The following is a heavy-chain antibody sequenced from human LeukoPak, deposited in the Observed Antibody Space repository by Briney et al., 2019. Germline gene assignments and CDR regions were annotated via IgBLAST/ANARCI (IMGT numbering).Heavy chain of an antibody. D-gene: IGHD6-13*01. CDR1: GGSISSSSYY. V-gene: IGHV4-39*07. CDR3: ARRWDSSSWQPLDY. CDR2: IYYSGST. J-gene: IGHJ4*02. Sequence: PSETLSLTCTVSGGSISSSSYYWGWIRQPPGKGLEWIGSIYYSGSTNYNPSLKSRVTISVDTSKNQFSLKLSSVTAADTAVYYCARRWDSSSWQPLDYWGQGTLVTVSS.